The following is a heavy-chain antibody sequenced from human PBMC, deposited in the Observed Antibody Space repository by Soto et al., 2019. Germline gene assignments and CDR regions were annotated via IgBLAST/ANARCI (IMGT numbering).Heavy chain of an antibody. D-gene: IGHD2-21*01. Sequence: QVVLEQSGGEVKKPGASVKVSCKASGYTFSGYSITWVRQAPGQGLEWMGRISGYNGNTNYARTLRDRLTLTTDTCTSTAYMELRSLKSDDTAVYYCARDVFCGGAPACPDMDVWGQGTTVTVSS. CDR2: ISGYNGNT. J-gene: IGHJ6*02. CDR3: ARDVFCGGAPACPDMDV. V-gene: IGHV1-18*04. CDR1: GYTFSGYS.